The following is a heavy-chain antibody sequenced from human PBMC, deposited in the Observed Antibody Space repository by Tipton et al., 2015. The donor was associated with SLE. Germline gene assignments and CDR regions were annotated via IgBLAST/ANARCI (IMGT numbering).Heavy chain of an antibody. CDR3: ARDLHQRSGAFDI. CDR2: INHSGST. J-gene: IGHJ3*02. D-gene: IGHD2-2*01. V-gene: IGHV4-34*01. Sequence: AGLVKPSETLSLTCTVSGGSISSHYWSWIRQPPGKGLEWIGEINHSGSTNYNPSLKSRVTISVDTSKNQFSLKLSSVTAADTAVYYCARDLHQRSGAFDIWGQGTMVTVSS. CDR1: GGSISSHY.